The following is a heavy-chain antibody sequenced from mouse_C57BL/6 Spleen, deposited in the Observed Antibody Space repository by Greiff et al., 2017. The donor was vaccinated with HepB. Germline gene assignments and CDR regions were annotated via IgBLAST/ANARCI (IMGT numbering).Heavy chain of an antibody. D-gene: IGHD2-3*01. V-gene: IGHV1-42*01. CDR2: INPSTGGT. Sequence: EVQLQQSGPELVKPGASVKISCKASGYSFTGYYMNWVKQSPEKSLEWIGEINPSTGGTTYNQKFKAKATLTVDKSSSTAYMQLKSLTSEDSAVYYCARSRGYYNYFDYWGQGTTLTVSS. CDR3: ARSRGYYNYFDY. J-gene: IGHJ2*01. CDR1: GYSFTGYY.